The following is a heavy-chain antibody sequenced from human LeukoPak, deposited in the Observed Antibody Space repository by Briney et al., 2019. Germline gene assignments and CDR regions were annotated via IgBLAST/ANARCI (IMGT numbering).Heavy chain of an antibody. V-gene: IGHV3-48*04. J-gene: IGHJ4*02. CDR2: ISSSSSTI. D-gene: IGHD6-13*01. CDR3: AREAGGSWSEYYFDY. CDR1: GFTFSSYS. Sequence: GGSLRLSCAASGFTFSSYSMNWVRQAPGKGLEWVSYISSSSSTIYYADSVKGRFTISRDNAKNSLYLQMNSLRAEDTAVYYCAREAGGSWSEYYFDYWGQGTLVTVSS.